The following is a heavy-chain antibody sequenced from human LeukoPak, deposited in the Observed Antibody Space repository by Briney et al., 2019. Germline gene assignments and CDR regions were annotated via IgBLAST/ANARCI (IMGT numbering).Heavy chain of an antibody. J-gene: IGHJ3*02. CDR1: GFTFSAYY. D-gene: IGHD7-27*01. Sequence: PGRSLRLSCAASGFTFSAYYMSWIRQAPGKGLEWDSSISSSSSYTNYANSVKGRFTISRDNAKNSLYLQMNSLRAEDTAVYYCAREGRAEQPLGAFDIWGQGTMVTVSS. CDR2: ISSSSSYT. V-gene: IGHV3-11*05. CDR3: AREGRAEQPLGAFDI.